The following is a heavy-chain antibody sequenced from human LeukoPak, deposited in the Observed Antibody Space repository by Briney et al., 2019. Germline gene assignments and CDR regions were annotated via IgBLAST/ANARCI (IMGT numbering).Heavy chain of an antibody. V-gene: IGHV4-30-4*01. Sequence: SQTLSLTCTVSGGSMSSGDYCWSWIRQPPGKGLEWIGYIYYSGSTYDNPSLKSRVTISVYTSSNQFSLKLSPVTAADPAVYYCPTYHENSQHWGQGPLVTVSS. CDR2: IYYSGST. CDR1: GGSMSSGDYC. D-gene: IGHD2/OR15-2a*01. J-gene: IGHJ1*01. CDR3: PTYHENSQH.